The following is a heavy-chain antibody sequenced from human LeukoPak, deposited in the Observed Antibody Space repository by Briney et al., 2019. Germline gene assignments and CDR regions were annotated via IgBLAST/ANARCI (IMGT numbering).Heavy chain of an antibody. CDR3: TSLYSSSWYLGDY. CDR1: GYSISSGYY. Sequence: PSETLSLTCTVSGYSISSGYYWGWIRQPPGKGLAWIATISHSGIPYYTPSLRSRVTISLDASKNHFSLKLTCVTAADTAVYYCTSLYSSSWYLGDYWGQGALVTVSS. V-gene: IGHV4-38-2*02. D-gene: IGHD6-13*01. J-gene: IGHJ4*02. CDR2: ISHSGIP.